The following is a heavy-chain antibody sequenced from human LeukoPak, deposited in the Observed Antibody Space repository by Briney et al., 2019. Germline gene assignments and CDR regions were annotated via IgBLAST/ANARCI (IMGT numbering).Heavy chain of an antibody. J-gene: IGHJ5*02. CDR2: INPNSGGT. D-gene: IGHD6-19*01. CDR1: GYTFTGYY. CDR3: ARVPRYSSGWYNLGGWIYKWFDH. V-gene: IGHV1-2*02. Sequence: VASVKVSCKASGYTFTGYYMHWVRQAPGQGLEWMGWINPNSGGTNYAQKFQGRVTMTRDKSIRTAYMELSRLRSDDTAVYYCARVPRYSSGWYNLGGWIYKWFDHWGQGTLVTVSS.